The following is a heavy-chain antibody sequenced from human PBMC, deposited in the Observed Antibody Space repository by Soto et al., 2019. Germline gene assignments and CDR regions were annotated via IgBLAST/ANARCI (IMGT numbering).Heavy chain of an antibody. CDR2: IWYDGSNK. CDR3: AMNWYSSVYYYMDV. CDR1: GFTFRSHG. Sequence: PGGSLRLSCVASGFTFRSHGMHWVRQAPGKGLEWVAVIWYDGSNKYYADSVKGRFTISRDNAKNTLYLQMNSLRAEDTAVYYCAMNWYSSVYYYMDVWGKGTTVTVSS. V-gene: IGHV3-33*03. D-gene: IGHD6-25*01. J-gene: IGHJ6*03.